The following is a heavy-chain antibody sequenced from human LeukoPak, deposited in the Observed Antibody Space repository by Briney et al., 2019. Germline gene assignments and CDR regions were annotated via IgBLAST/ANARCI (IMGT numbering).Heavy chain of an antibody. Sequence: GGSLRLSCVASGFNFNNYNMNWVRQAPGKGLEWVGFIRSKAYGGTTEYAASVKGRFTISRDDSKSIAYLQMNSLKTEDTAVYYCTRDVVAGLYYYYYYYMDVWGKGTTVTVSS. J-gene: IGHJ6*03. D-gene: IGHD6-19*01. CDR2: IRSKAYGGTT. CDR1: GFNFNNYN. V-gene: IGHV3-49*04. CDR3: TRDVVAGLYYYYYYYMDV.